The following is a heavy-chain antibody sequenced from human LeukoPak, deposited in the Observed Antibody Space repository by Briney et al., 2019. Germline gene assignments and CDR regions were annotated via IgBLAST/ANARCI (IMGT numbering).Heavy chain of an antibody. J-gene: IGHJ4*02. CDR1: GFTFSSYA. CDR3: ARVDYYDSHGSWGI. CDR2: ISGSGGST. D-gene: IGHD3-22*01. Sequence: GGSLRLSCAASGFTFSSYAMSWVRQAPGKGLEWVSAISGSGGSTYYADSVKGRFTISRDNSKNTLYLQMNSLRAEDTAVYYCARVDYYDSHGSWGIWGQGTLVTVSS. V-gene: IGHV3-23*01.